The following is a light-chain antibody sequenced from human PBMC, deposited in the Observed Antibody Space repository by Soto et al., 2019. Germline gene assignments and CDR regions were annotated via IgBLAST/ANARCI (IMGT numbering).Light chain of an antibody. Sequence: QSALTQPASVSGSPGQSITISCTGTSSDVGGYNYVSWYQQHPGKAPKLMIYDVSNRPSGVSNRFSGSKSGNTASLTISGLPAEDEADYYFSSYTSSSTPFYVFGTGTKLTVL. V-gene: IGLV2-14*01. CDR3: SSYTSSSTPFYV. CDR1: SSDVGGYNY. J-gene: IGLJ1*01. CDR2: DVS.